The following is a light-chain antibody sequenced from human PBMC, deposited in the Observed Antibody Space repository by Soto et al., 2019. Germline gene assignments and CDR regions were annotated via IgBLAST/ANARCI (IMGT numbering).Light chain of an antibody. V-gene: IGKV1-39*01. J-gene: IGKJ1*01. CDR1: QTIGNY. CDR2: RAS. Sequence: IQMTQSPASLSASVGDRVTITCRASQTIGNYLNWYQQKPGKAPTVVIYRASTLQSGVPSRFSGSGSGTDFTLTISSLQPEDFATYYCQQYNSYSCTVGQGTKVDSK. CDR3: QQYNSYSCT.